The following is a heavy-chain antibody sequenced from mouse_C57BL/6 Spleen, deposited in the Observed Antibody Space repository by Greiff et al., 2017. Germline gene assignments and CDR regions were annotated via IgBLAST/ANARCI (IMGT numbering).Heavy chain of an antibody. D-gene: IGHD1-1*01. CDR2: IFPGSGST. CDR1: GYTFTDYY. V-gene: IGHV1-75*01. Sequence: QVQLQQSGPELVKPGASVKISCKASGYTFTDYYINWVKQRPGQGLEWIGWIFPGSGSTYYNEKFKGKATLTVDKSSSTAYMLLSSLTSEDSAVDFCARMGYGSSPWFAYWGQGTLVTVSA. J-gene: IGHJ3*01. CDR3: ARMGYGSSPWFAY.